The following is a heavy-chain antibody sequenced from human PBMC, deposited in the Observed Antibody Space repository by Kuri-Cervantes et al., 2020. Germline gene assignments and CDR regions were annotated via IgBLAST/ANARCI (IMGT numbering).Heavy chain of an antibody. Sequence: GESLKISCAASGFTFDDYAMHWVRQAPGKGLEWVSSISSSSSYIYYADSVKGRFTISRDNAKNSLYLQMNSLRAEDTAVYYCAREVAWSLDIVCIYYCYGMDVWGQGATVTVSS. CDR3: AREVAWSLDIVCIYYCYGMDV. D-gene: IGHD5/OR15-5a*01. V-gene: IGHV3-21*01. CDR1: GFTFDDYA. CDR2: ISSSSSYI. J-gene: IGHJ6*02.